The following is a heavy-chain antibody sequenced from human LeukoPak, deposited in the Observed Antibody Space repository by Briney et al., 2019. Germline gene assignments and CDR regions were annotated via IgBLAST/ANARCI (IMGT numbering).Heavy chain of an antibody. CDR3: ALLGYSYGAYYFDY. V-gene: IGHV3-7*01. D-gene: IGHD5-18*01. CDR1: GFTFSSYW. Sequence: GGSLRLSCAASGFTFSSYWMNWVRQAPGKGLEWVANIKQDGSEKYYVDSAKGRFTISRDNAKNSLYLQMNSLRAEDTAVYYCALLGYSYGAYYFDYWGQGTLVTVSS. CDR2: IKQDGSEK. J-gene: IGHJ4*02.